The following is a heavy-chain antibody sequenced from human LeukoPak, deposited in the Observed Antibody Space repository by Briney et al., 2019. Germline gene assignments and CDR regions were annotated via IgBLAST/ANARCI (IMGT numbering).Heavy chain of an antibody. CDR2: IYSGGST. V-gene: IGHV3-53*01. Sequence: GGSLRLSCAASGFTVSSNYMSWVRQAPGKGLEWVSVIYSGGSTYYADSVEGRFTISRDNSKNTLYLQMNSLRAEDTAVYYCARELSSSWSDYFDYWGQGTLVTVSS. CDR3: ARELSSSWSDYFDY. D-gene: IGHD6-13*01. CDR1: GFTVSSNY. J-gene: IGHJ4*02.